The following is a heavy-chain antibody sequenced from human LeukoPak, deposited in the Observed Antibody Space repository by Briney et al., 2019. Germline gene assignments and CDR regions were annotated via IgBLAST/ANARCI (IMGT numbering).Heavy chain of an antibody. CDR2: IIPIFGTA. Sequence: ASVKVSCKASGGTFSSYAISWVRQAPGQGLEWMGRIIPIFGTANYAQKFQGRVTITTDESTSTAYMELSSLRSEDTAVYYCARESGYYYDSSGYYYIGYFDYWGQGTLVTVSS. CDR3: ARESGYYYDSSGYYYIGYFDY. CDR1: GGTFSSYA. J-gene: IGHJ4*02. V-gene: IGHV1-69*05. D-gene: IGHD3-22*01.